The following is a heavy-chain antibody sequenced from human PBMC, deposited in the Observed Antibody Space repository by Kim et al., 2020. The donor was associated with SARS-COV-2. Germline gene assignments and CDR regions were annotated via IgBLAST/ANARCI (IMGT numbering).Heavy chain of an antibody. CDR2: MNPNSGNT. V-gene: IGHV1-8*01. CDR3: ARGGSSWSNWFDP. J-gene: IGHJ5*02. D-gene: IGHD6-13*01. Sequence: ASVKVSCKASGYTFTSHDINWVRQATGQGLEWMAWMNPNSGNTGYAQKFQGRVTMTRNTSISTAYMELSSLRSDDTVVYYCARGGSSWSNWFDPWGQGAQVTVSS. CDR1: GYTFTSHD.